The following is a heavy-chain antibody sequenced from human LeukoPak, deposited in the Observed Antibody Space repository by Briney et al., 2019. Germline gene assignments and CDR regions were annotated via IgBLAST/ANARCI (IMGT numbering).Heavy chain of an antibody. CDR1: GFTFSSYA. Sequence: GGSLRLSCAASGFTFSSYAMSWVRQAPEKGLEWVSSISGSGGSTYYADSVKGRFTISRDNSKNTLYLQMNSLRAEDTAVYYCAKDLFFDDSSGYYYLRGAFDIWGQGTMVTVSS. J-gene: IGHJ3*02. CDR3: AKDLFFDDSSGYYYLRGAFDI. CDR2: ISGSGGST. D-gene: IGHD3-22*01. V-gene: IGHV3-23*01.